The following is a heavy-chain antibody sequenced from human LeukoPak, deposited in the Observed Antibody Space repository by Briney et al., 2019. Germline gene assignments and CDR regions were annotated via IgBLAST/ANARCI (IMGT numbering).Heavy chain of an antibody. Sequence: GGSLRLSCAVSGFTVSGNYMSWVRQAPGKGLEWVSLIYSGGTTYYADSVKGRFTISRDNSKNTLYLQMNSVRAEDTAVYYCARDYGSGSYRRFDPWGQGTLVTVSS. V-gene: IGHV3-53*01. D-gene: IGHD3-10*01. CDR1: GFTVSGNY. J-gene: IGHJ5*02. CDR2: IYSGGTT. CDR3: ARDYGSGSYRRFDP.